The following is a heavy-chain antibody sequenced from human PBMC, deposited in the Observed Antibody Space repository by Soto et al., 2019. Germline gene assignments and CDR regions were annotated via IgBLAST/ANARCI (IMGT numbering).Heavy chain of an antibody. V-gene: IGHV3-33*01. J-gene: IGHJ4*02. Sequence: QVQLVESGGGVVQPGRSLRLSCAASGFTFSSYGMHWVRQAPGKGLEWVAVIWYDGSYKFYADSVKGRFTISRDNSKNTLFLQMNSLRAEDTAVYYCGSSGNYYRLHSFDYWGQGTLVTV. CDR2: IWYDGSYK. CDR1: GFTFSSYG. D-gene: IGHD3-10*01. CDR3: GSSGNYYRLHSFDY.